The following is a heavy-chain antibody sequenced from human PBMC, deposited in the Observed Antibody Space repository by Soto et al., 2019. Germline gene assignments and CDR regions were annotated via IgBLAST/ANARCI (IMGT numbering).Heavy chain of an antibody. CDR2: IYYSGST. V-gene: IGHV4-30-4*01. CDR3: ARVRGRLLRFDP. CDR1: GGSISSGDYY. Sequence: SETLSLTCTVSGGSISSGDYYWSWIRQPPGKGLEWIGYIYYSGSTNYNPSLKSRVTISVDTSKNQFSLKLSSVIAADTAVYYCARVRGRLLRFDPWGQGTLVPVS. D-gene: IGHD2-15*01. J-gene: IGHJ5*02.